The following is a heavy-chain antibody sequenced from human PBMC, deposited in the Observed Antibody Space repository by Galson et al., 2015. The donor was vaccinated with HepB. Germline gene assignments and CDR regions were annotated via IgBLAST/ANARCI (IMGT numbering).Heavy chain of an antibody. V-gene: IGHV1-8*02. J-gene: IGHJ6*03. CDR3: ARAPYDFWRLNYYMDV. Sequence: QSGAEVKKTGESLKISCKASGGTFSSYAISWVRQAPGQGLEWMGWMNPNSGNTGYAQKFQGRVTMTRNTSISTAYMELSSLRSEDTAVYYCARAPYDFWRLNYYMDVWGKGTTVTVSS. CDR1: GGTFSSYA. D-gene: IGHD3-3*01. CDR2: MNPNSGNT.